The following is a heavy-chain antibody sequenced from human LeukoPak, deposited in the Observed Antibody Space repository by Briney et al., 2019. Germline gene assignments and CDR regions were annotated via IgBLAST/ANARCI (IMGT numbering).Heavy chain of an antibody. CDR2: FFYGGNT. Sequence: SETLSLTCAVSGGSISSSRYYWGWIRQPPGKGLEWIGAFFYGGNTYYNPSLKSRVTISVDTSNNQFSLKLSSVTAADTAVYYCARASPSCAVDYWGQGTLVTFSS. D-gene: IGHD6-6*01. CDR1: GGSISSSRYY. J-gene: IGHJ4*02. CDR3: ARASPSCAVDY. V-gene: IGHV4-39*01.